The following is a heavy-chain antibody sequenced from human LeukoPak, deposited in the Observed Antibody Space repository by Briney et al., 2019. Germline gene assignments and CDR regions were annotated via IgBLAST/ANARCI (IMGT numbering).Heavy chain of an antibody. CDR2: IFCRGST. J-gene: IGHJ6*03. Sequence: TLSLTCTLSGGSISIGGYYWSWIRQHPGKGLYWNGIIFCRGSTYYNPSLKSRVTISVDTSKNQFSLKLSSVTAADTAVYYCAVVVAATPHYYYYYMDVWGKGTTVTVSS. CDR1: GGSISIGGYY. CDR3: AVVVAATPHYYYYYMDV. D-gene: IGHD2-15*01. V-gene: IGHV4-31*03.